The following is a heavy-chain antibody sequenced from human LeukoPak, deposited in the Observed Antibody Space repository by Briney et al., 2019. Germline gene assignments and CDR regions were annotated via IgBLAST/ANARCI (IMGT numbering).Heavy chain of an antibody. D-gene: IGHD2-21*01. Sequence: PGGSLRLSCAASGSTFSNHNMHWVRQAPGEGLEWVTFIKTDGISKYYADSVKGRFTISRDNSKNTLYLQMNSLRVEDTAVYFCMNILEIVATVAVSFWGRGTLVTVSS. CDR1: GSTFSNHN. CDR3: MNILEIVATVAVSF. V-gene: IGHV3-30*02. J-gene: IGHJ4*02. CDR2: IKTDGISK.